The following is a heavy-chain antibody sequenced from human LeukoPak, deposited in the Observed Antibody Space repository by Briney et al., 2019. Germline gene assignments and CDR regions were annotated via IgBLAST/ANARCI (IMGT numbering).Heavy chain of an antibody. D-gene: IGHD6-6*01. CDR3: ANGGRGAHRIAARLGYYYMDV. V-gene: IGHV3-30*02. J-gene: IGHJ6*03. Sequence: GGSLRLSCAASGFTFSSYGMHWVRQAPGKGLEWVAFIRYDGSNKYYADSVKGRFTISRDNSKSTLYLQMNSLRAEDTAVYYCANGGRGAHRIAARLGYYYMDVWGKGTTVTVSS. CDR2: IRYDGSNK. CDR1: GFTFSSYG.